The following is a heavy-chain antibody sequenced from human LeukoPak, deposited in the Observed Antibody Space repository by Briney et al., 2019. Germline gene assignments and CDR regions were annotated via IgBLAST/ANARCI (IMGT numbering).Heavy chain of an antibody. CDR3: ARALSSGYSSDWYTGFDY. J-gene: IGHJ4*02. CDR1: GGTFSSYA. V-gene: IGHV1-69*05. D-gene: IGHD6-19*01. CDR2: IIPVFGTS. Sequence: ASVKVSCKASGGTFSSYAISWVRQAPGQGLEWMGGIIPVFGTSNYAQKFQGRVTMTRDMSTSTVYMELSSLRSEDTAVYYCARALSSGYSSDWYTGFDYWGQGTLVTVSS.